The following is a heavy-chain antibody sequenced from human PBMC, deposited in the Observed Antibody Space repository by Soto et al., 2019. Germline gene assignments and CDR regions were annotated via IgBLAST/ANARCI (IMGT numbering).Heavy chain of an antibody. CDR3: AKDRRAGGNSAFYFDF. D-gene: IGHD3-16*01. J-gene: IGHJ4*02. V-gene: IGHV3-23*01. Sequence: GGSLRLSCAASGFKFSNYAMSWVRQAPGKGLEWVSLISATGGGTYYADSVKGRFTISRDNSHNTLYLQVHSLTAEDTAVYYCAKDRRAGGNSAFYFDFWGQGAQVTVSS. CDR2: ISATGGGT. CDR1: GFKFSNYA.